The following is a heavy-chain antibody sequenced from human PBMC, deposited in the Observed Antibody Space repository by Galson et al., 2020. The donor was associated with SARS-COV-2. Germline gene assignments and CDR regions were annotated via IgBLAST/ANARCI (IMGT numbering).Heavy chain of an antibody. V-gene: IGHV3-49*03. D-gene: IGHD5-12*01. Sequence: GGSLRLSCTASGFTFGDYAMSWFRQAPGKGLEWVGFIRSKAYGGTTEYAASVKGRFTISRDDSKSIAYLQMNSLKTEDTAVYYCTRDLPDGYNSNGMDVWGQGTTVTVSS. CDR1: GFTFGDYA. CDR3: TRDLPDGYNSNGMDV. CDR2: IRSKAYGGTT. J-gene: IGHJ6*02.